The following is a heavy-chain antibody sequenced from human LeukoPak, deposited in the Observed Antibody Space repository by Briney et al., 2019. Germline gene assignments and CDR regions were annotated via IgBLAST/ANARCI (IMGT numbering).Heavy chain of an antibody. CDR1: GSTFTSYD. V-gene: IGHV1-8*01. CDR2: MNPNSGNT. CDR3: ARGQTASNYDSSGYLSDI. D-gene: IGHD3-22*01. Sequence: ASVKVSCKASGSTFTSYDINWVRQATGQGLDWMGWMNPNSGNTGNEQKFQGRVTMTTNTSISTAYMELSSLRSEDTAVYFCARGQTASNYDSSGYLSDIWGQGTMVTVSS. J-gene: IGHJ3*02.